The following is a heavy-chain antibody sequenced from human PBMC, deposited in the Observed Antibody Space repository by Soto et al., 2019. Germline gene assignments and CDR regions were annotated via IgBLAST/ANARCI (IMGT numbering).Heavy chain of an antibody. CDR3: ARGDYYDIHDY. CDR1: GYTFTSYA. V-gene: IGHV1-3*01. CDR2: INAGNGNT. D-gene: IGHD3-22*01. Sequence: QVQLVQSGAEVKKPGASVKVSCKASGYTFTSYAMHWVRQAPGQRLEWMGWINAGNGNTKYSQKFQGRVTITRDTSASTAYTELSSLISEDTAVYYCARGDYYDIHDYWGQGTLVTVSS. J-gene: IGHJ4*02.